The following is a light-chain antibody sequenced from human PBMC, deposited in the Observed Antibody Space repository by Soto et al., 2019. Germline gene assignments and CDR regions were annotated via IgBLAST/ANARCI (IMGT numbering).Light chain of an antibody. V-gene: IGKV3-20*01. CDR2: DAS. Sequence: EILMTQSPGTLSLSPGERATLSCRASQSVTTYLAWYQQKPGQAPRLLISDASDRATGIPDRFSGSGSGTDFTLTISRLAPEDFAVYYCQQYGNSPQTFGQGTKVDIK. CDR1: QSVTTY. J-gene: IGKJ1*01. CDR3: QQYGNSPQT.